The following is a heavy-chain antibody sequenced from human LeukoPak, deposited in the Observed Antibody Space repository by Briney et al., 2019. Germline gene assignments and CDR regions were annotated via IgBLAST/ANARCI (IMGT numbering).Heavy chain of an antibody. CDR1: GYTFTGYY. D-gene: IGHD3-10*01. CDR2: INPNSGGT. Sequence: ASVKVSCKASGYTFTGYYMHWVRQAPGQGLEWMGWINPNSGGTNYAQKFQGWVTMTRDTSISTAYMELSRLGSDDTAVYYCARAVTFGENIAHWFDPWGQGTLVTVSS. V-gene: IGHV1-2*04. CDR3: ARAVTFGENIAHWFDP. J-gene: IGHJ5*02.